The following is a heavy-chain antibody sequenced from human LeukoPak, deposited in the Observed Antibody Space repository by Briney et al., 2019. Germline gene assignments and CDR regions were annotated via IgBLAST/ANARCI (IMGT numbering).Heavy chain of an antibody. Sequence: GGSLRLSCAASEFTVSTNYMNWVRQAPGKGLEWVSAIYSGGTTYYADSVKGRFTISRDTSKNTLDLHMNSLSTEDTAVYYCARDRALSDNRWSLDPWGQGTLVTVSS. CDR1: EFTVSTNY. CDR3: ARDRALSDNRWSLDP. CDR2: IYSGGTT. J-gene: IGHJ5*02. D-gene: IGHD4-23*01. V-gene: IGHV3-66*01.